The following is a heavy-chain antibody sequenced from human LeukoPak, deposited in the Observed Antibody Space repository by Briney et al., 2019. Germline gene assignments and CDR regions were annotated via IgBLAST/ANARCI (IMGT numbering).Heavy chain of an antibody. J-gene: IGHJ4*02. Sequence: PGGSLRLSCAASGFTFSSYAMHWVRQAPGKGLEYVSAISSNGGSTYYANSVKGRFTISRDNSKNTLYLQMGSLRAEDMAVYYCAREDPRTGGPFDYWGQGTLVTVSS. CDR2: ISSNGGST. CDR3: AREDPRTGGPFDY. CDR1: GFTFSSYA. D-gene: IGHD3-10*01. V-gene: IGHV3-64*01.